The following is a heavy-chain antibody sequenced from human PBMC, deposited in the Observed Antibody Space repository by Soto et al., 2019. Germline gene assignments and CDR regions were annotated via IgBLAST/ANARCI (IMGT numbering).Heavy chain of an antibody. CDR3: ARRCEVIAATFDS. V-gene: IGHV1-8*01. CDR2: MTPHSGKT. CDR1: GYTFTTYD. D-gene: IGHD2-15*01. Sequence: ASVKVSCKASGYTFTTYDINWVRQAPGQGLEWMGWMTPHSGKTGYAPKFQGRVTMTRDTSISTAYMELSSLRSEDTAVYFCARRCEVIAATFDSWGQGTLVTLSS. J-gene: IGHJ4*02.